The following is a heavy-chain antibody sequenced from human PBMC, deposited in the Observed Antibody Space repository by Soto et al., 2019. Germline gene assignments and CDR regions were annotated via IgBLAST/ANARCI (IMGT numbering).Heavy chain of an antibody. D-gene: IGHD6-19*01. J-gene: IGHJ3*02. V-gene: IGHV4-59*08. CDR1: GGSISNSY. Sequence: QVQLQESGPGLVKSSETLSLTCTVSGGSISNSYWSWIRQPPGKGLEWIGFIFRTGSTNYNPSVKSRVALSGATSKNQFSLNLRSVTAADTAVYYCARPSKEWLANDAFDIWGQGTMVTVSS. CDR3: ARPSKEWLANDAFDI. CDR2: IFRTGST.